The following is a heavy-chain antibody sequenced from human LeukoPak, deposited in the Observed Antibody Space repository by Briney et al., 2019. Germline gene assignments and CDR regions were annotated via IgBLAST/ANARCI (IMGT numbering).Heavy chain of an antibody. V-gene: IGHV4-59*08. J-gene: IGHJ4*02. Sequence: SETLSLTCTVSGASISSYYWSWIRQPPGKGVEWIGYIHYSEGTKYNPSLKSRVTISVDTSKNQFSLKLSSVTAADTAVYYCARQYYYYSIDSWGQGTLVSVSS. CDR3: ARQYYYYSIDS. CDR2: IHYSEGT. CDR1: GASISSYY. D-gene: IGHD3-22*01.